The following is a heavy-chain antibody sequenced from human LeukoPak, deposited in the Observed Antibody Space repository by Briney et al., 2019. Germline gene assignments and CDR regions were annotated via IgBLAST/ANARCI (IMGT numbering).Heavy chain of an antibody. CDR2: ISSSSSYI. CDR3: ARGGPYQPLVGY. D-gene: IGHD2-2*01. CDR1: GFTFSSYS. J-gene: IGHJ4*02. Sequence: GGSLRLSCAASGFTFSSYSMNWVRQAPGKGLEWVSSISSSSSYIYYAHSVKGRFTISRDNAKNSLYLQMNSLRAEDTAVYYCARGGPYQPLVGYWGQGTLVTVSS. V-gene: IGHV3-21*01.